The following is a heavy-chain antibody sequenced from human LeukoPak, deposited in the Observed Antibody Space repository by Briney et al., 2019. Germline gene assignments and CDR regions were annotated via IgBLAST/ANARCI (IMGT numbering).Heavy chain of an antibody. D-gene: IGHD3-10*01. CDR1: GFIFTGYA. CDR2: ISTSGGNT. J-gene: IGHJ4*02. CDR3: AKRGPNYYYFDY. V-gene: IGHV3-23*01. Sequence: PGGSLRLSCTVSGFIFTGYAMTWVRLAPGKGLEWVSGISTSGGNTFYADSVKGRFTISRDNSKDTLYLQMNSLRVDDTAVYHCAKRGPNYYYFDYWGQGTLVTVSS.